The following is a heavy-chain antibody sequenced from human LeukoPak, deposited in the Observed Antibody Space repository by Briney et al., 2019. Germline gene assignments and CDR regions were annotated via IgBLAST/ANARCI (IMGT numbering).Heavy chain of an antibody. Sequence: GSLRLSCAASGFTFSSYSMNWVRQAPGKGLEWVSYISSSSTIYYADSVKGRFTISRDNAKNSLYLQLNSLRAEDTAVYYCARGGARNYYGSGSYHWFDPWGQGTLVTVSS. CDR2: ISSSSTI. D-gene: IGHD3-10*01. CDR3: ARGGARNYYGSGSYHWFDP. J-gene: IGHJ5*02. CDR1: GFTFSSYS. V-gene: IGHV3-48*04.